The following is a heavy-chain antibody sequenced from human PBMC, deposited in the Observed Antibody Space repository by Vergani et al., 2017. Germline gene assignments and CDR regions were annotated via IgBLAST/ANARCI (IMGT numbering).Heavy chain of an antibody. V-gene: IGHV3-7*01. D-gene: IGHD2-8*01. CDR2: IKEDGGEK. CDR1: GFTFRIYG. CDR3: ARSGYCAHGVCYMTYYYYMDV. Sequence: VQLVESGGGVVQPGGSLRLSCIASGFTFRIYGMHWVRQAPGKGLEWVAKIKEDGGEKYYMDSVKGRFIISRDNAKNTLYLQMNNLRAADTAVYYCARSGYCAHGVCYMTYYYYMDVWGKGTAVTVSS. J-gene: IGHJ6*03.